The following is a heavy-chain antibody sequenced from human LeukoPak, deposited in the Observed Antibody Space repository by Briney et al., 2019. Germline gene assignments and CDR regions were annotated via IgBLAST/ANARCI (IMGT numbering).Heavy chain of an antibody. V-gene: IGHV4-34*01. CDR1: GGSFSGYY. CDR3: ARGLTSGYYGHYYMDV. Sequence: SETLSLTCAVYGGSFSGYYWSWIRQPPGKGLEWIGEINHSGSTNYNPSLKSRVTISVDTSKNQISLKLSSVTAADTAVYYCARGLTSGYYGHYYMDVWGKGTTVTVSS. CDR2: INHSGST. J-gene: IGHJ6*03. D-gene: IGHD3-22*01.